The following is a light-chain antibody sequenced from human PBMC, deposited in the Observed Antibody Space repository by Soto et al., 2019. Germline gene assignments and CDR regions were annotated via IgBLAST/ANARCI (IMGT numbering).Light chain of an antibody. V-gene: IGKV3-15*01. CDR1: QSVSSS. CDR2: GAS. CDR3: QQYNDWLRT. Sequence: EILMTQSPATLSVSPGERATLSCRASQSVSSSLAWYQQKPGQAPRLLIYGASARATGIPARFSGSGSGTEFTLTISSVQSEDFAVYYCQQYNDWLRTFGQGTRLEIK. J-gene: IGKJ2*01.